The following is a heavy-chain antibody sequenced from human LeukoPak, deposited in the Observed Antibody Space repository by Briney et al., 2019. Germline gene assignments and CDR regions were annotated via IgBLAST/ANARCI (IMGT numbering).Heavy chain of an antibody. Sequence: ASVKVSCKASGYTFTSYGISWVRQAPGQGLEWMGWISAYNGNTNDAQKLQGRVTMTTDTSTSTAYMELRSLRSDDTAVYYCARGLAYYYGSGSYSNGMDVWGQGTTVTVSS. V-gene: IGHV1-18*01. CDR2: ISAYNGNT. D-gene: IGHD3-10*01. J-gene: IGHJ6*02. CDR3: ARGLAYYYGSGSYSNGMDV. CDR1: GYTFTSYG.